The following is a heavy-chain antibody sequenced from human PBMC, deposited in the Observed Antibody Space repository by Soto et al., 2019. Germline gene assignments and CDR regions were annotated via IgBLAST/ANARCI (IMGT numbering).Heavy chain of an antibody. CDR2: ISYDGSNK. CDR3: ARDYDSSGYNHPTGYNWFDP. Sequence: GGSLRLSCAASGSTFSIYAMHWVRQAPGKGLEWVAVISYDGSNKYYADSVEGRFTISRDNSKNTLYLQMNSLRAEDTAVYYCARDYDSSGYNHPTGYNWFDPWGQGTLVTVSS. J-gene: IGHJ5*02. CDR1: GSTFSIYA. D-gene: IGHD3-22*01. V-gene: IGHV3-30-3*01.